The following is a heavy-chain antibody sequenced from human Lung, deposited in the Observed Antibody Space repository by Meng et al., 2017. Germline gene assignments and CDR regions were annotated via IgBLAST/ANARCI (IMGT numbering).Heavy chain of an antibody. CDR1: GFTFNTYA. Sequence: QGEVGGVGGGVVQHGGALRLSWEASGFTFNTYAMHWVRQAPGKGLEWVSLMSFDGAQIYYSDSVRGRFTISRDNSKNTLYLQMNSLRAEDTAVYYCARDKPPNDVWGRGTLVTVSS. V-gene: IGHV3-30*01. J-gene: IGHJ2*01. CDR3: ARDKPPNDV. CDR2: MSFDGAQI.